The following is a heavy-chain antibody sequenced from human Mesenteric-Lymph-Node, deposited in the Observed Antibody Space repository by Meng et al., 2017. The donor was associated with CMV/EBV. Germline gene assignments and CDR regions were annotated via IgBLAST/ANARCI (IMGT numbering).Heavy chain of an antibody. CDR3: AHRGQLATDDY. V-gene: IGHV2-5*02. CDR1: GFSLSASGVG. Sequence: CTFSGFSLSASGVGVGWIRQPPGKALELLALIYWDDDKHYSPSLKSRLTITKDTSKSQVVLTMTNMDPVDTATYYCAHRGQLATDDYWGQGTLVTVSS. J-gene: IGHJ4*02. CDR2: IYWDDDK. D-gene: IGHD2-15*01.